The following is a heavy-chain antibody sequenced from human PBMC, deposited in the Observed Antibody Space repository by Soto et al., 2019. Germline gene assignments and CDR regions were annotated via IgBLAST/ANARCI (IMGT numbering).Heavy chain of an antibody. Sequence: QVQLVESGGGVVQPGRSLRLSCAASGFTFGVFGMHWVRQAPGKGLEWVAVISNDGSRDYFSDSVKGRFAISRYNSKNTLWLQMDRLRPEDTAVYYCTKESDHHFSTSKWGFDSWGQGTLVTVSS. D-gene: IGHD1-26*01. J-gene: IGHJ4*02. CDR2: ISNDGSRD. CDR3: TKESDHHFSTSKWGFDS. V-gene: IGHV3-30*18. CDR1: GFTFGVFG.